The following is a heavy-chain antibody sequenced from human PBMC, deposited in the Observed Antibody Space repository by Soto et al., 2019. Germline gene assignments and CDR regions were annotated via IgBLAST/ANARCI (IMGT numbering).Heavy chain of an antibody. CDR3: ARSKRGVRLFDY. CDR1: GGSFSGYY. CDR2: INHSGST. D-gene: IGHD2-8*01. Sequence: SETLSLTCAVYGGSFSGYYWSWIRQPPGKGLEWIGEINHSGSTNYNPSLKSRVTISVDTSKNQFSLKLSSVTAADTAVYYCARSKRGVRLFDYWGQGTLVTVS. V-gene: IGHV4-34*01. J-gene: IGHJ4*02.